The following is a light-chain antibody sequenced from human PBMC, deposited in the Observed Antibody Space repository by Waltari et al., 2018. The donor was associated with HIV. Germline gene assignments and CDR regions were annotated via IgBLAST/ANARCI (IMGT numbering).Light chain of an antibody. V-gene: IGLV3-21*04. Sequence: YVLTQPPSVSVAQGKTATITCEGDRIGTKSVHWYQQKSGQAPQLIIYYDSYRPSWIPGRFSGSNSGSAATLTISRVEDGDEADYYCEVWDETRNRVVFGGGTKLFAL. CDR3: EVWDETRNRVV. J-gene: IGLJ2*01. CDR2: YDS. CDR1: RIGTKS.